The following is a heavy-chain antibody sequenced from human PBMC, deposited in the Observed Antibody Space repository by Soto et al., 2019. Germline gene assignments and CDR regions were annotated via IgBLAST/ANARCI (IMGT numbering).Heavy chain of an antibody. CDR2: ISSGGGTT. D-gene: IGHD3-3*01. V-gene: IGHV3-23*04. J-gene: IGHJ3*01. CDR1: GFIFRNYA. CDR3: AKLNGGRRRFYGIHA. Sequence: DEQLVESGGGSLQPGGSLRLSCAASGFIFRNYAMTWVRQSPGKGLEWVSLISSGGGTTNYADSVKGRFSISRDNSQNMLYLQMNGLRAEDTGLYYCAKLNGGRRRFYGIHAWGQGTMVIVSS.